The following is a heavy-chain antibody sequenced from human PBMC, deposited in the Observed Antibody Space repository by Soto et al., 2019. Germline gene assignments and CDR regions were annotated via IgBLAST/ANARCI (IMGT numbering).Heavy chain of an antibody. D-gene: IGHD2-15*01. CDR3: AKTGGRNWFDP. CDR1: GYTFTDYG. J-gene: IGHJ5*02. Sequence: QVQLVQSGAEVKKPGASVKVSCKASGYTFTDYGISWVRQAPGQGLAWMGWISPYTGDTKYPQMPRGRVSVTADPSTSTAYMELRSLKSDDTAVYYCAKTGGRNWFDPWGQGTLVSVSS. CDR2: ISPYTGDT. V-gene: IGHV1-18*01.